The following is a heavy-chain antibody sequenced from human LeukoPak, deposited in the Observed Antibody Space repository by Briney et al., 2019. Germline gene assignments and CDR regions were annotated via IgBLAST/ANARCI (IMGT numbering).Heavy chain of an antibody. D-gene: IGHD1-1*01. CDR3: ARDWIPGSFDAFDI. CDR1: GYTFTGYY. V-gene: IGHV1-2*02. J-gene: IGHJ3*02. CDR2: INPNSGGT. Sequence: ASVTVSCKASGYTFTGYYMHWVRQAPGQGREWLGWINPNSGGTNYPQKFQGRVTMTRDTSISTAYMELSRLRSDDTAVYYCARDWIPGSFDAFDIWGQGTMVTVSS.